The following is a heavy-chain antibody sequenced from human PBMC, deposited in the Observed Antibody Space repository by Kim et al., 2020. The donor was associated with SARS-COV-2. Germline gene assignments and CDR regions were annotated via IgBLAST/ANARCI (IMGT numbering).Heavy chain of an antibody. Sequence: SVKVSCKASGGTFSSYAISWVRQAPGQGLEWMGGIIPIFGTANYAQKFQGRVTITADESTSTAYMELSSLRSEDTAVYYCARGTAYGYVGYYYYYGMDVWGQGTTATVSS. CDR3: ARGTAYGYVGYYYYYGMDV. D-gene: IGHD5-18*01. CDR1: GGTFSSYA. V-gene: IGHV1-69*13. CDR2: IIPIFGTA. J-gene: IGHJ6*02.